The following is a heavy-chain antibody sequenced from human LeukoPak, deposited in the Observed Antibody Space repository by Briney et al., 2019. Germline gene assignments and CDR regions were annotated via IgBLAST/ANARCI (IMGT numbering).Heavy chain of an antibody. D-gene: IGHD6-19*01. J-gene: IGHJ4*02. V-gene: IGHV3-21*01. Sequence: GGSLRLSCAASGFTFSSYAMSWVRQAPGKGLEWVSSISSSSSYIYYADSVRGRFTISRDNAKNSLYLQMNSLRAEDTAVYYCARDHNRYSSGWVPDYWGQGTLVTVSS. CDR3: ARDHNRYSSGWVPDY. CDR2: ISSSSSYI. CDR1: GFTFSSYA.